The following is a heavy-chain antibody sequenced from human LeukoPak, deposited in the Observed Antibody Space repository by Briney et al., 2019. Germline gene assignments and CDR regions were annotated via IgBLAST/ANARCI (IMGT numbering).Heavy chain of an antibody. D-gene: IGHD2-2*01. CDR2: INLNSGGT. CDR1: GYTFTDYY. Sequence: GASVKVSCKASGYTFTDYYMHWVRQAPGQGLECMGWINLNSGGTNYAQKFQGRVTMTRDTSISTAYMELSGLRSDDTAVYYCARDPPSRHIGIDYWGQGTLVTVSS. CDR3: ARDPPSRHIGIDY. J-gene: IGHJ4*02. V-gene: IGHV1-2*02.